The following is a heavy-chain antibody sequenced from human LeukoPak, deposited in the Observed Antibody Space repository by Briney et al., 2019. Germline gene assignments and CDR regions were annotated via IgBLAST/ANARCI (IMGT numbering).Heavy chain of an antibody. CDR2: ISTYNGNT. D-gene: IGHD2-21*01. J-gene: IGHJ4*02. CDR3: ARALLGAAVIALDY. Sequence: ASVKVSCKASGYTFASYGISWLRQAPGQGLEWMGWISTYNGNTNFGQKVQGRVTMTTDTSTSTAYMELRSLRSDDTAVYYCARALLGAAVIALDYWGQGTLVTVSS. CDR1: GYTFASYG. V-gene: IGHV1-18*01.